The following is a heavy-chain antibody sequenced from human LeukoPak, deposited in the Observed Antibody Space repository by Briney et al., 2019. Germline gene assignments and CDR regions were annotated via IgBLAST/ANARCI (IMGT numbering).Heavy chain of an antibody. CDR3: ARTAAAGTFPFDY. Sequence: SETLSLTFTVSGGSISSYYWSWIRQPPGKGLEWIGYIYYSGSTNYNPSLKSRVTISVDTSKNQFSLKLSSVTAADTAVYYCARTAAAGTFPFDYWGQGTLVTVSS. CDR2: IYYSGST. J-gene: IGHJ4*02. D-gene: IGHD6-13*01. CDR1: GGSISSYY. V-gene: IGHV4-59*08.